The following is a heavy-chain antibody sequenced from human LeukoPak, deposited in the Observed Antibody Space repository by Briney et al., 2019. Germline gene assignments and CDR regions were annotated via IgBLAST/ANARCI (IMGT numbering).Heavy chain of an antibody. Sequence: QPSETLSLTCAVYGGSFSGYYWSWIRQPPGKGLEWIGEINHSGSTNYNPSLKSRVTISVDTSKNQFSLKLSSVTAADTAVYYCARATRFYDSSGYYYGSRGRNWFDPWGQGTLVTVSS. CDR1: GGSFSGYY. J-gene: IGHJ5*02. CDR3: ARATRFYDSSGYYYGSRGRNWFDP. D-gene: IGHD3-22*01. CDR2: INHSGST. V-gene: IGHV4-34*01.